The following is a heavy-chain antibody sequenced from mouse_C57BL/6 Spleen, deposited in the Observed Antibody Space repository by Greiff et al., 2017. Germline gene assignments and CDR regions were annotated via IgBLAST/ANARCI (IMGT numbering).Heavy chain of an antibody. J-gene: IGHJ1*03. CDR1: GFNIKDDY. Sequence: VHVKQSGAELVRPGASVKLSCTASGFNIKDDYMHWVKQRPEQGLEWIGWIDPENGDTEYASKFQGKATITAEPSSNTAYLQLSSLTSEDTAVYYCTEGRSGYFDVWGTGTTVTVSS. D-gene: IGHD1-1*01. CDR2: IDPENGDT. CDR3: TEGRSGYFDV. V-gene: IGHV14-4*01.